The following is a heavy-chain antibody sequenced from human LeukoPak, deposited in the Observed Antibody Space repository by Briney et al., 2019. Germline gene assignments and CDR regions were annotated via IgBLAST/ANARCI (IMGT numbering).Heavy chain of an antibody. CDR1: GGSISSSSYY. J-gene: IGHJ4*02. CDR3: ARHIDYSGRDY. V-gene: IGHV4-39*01. D-gene: IGHD6-19*01. CDR2: IYYSGSI. Sequence: SETLSLTCTVSGGSISSSSYYWGWIRQPPGKGLEWIGSIYYSGSIYYNPSLKSRVAISVDTSKNQFSLKVRSVTAADTAFYYCARHIDYSGRDYWGQGTLVTVSS.